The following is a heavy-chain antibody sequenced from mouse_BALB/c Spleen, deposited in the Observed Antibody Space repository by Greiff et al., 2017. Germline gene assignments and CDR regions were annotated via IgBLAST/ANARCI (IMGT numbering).Heavy chain of an antibody. V-gene: IGHV1S81*02. CDR3: GRGGKDAMDY. CDR2: INPSNGRT. J-gene: IGHJ4*01. CDR1: GYTFTSYW. D-gene: IGHD1-3*01. Sequence: VQLQQPGAELVKPGASVKLSCKASGYTFTSYWMHWVKQRPGQGLEWIGEINPSNGRTNYNQKFKSKATLTVDKSSSTAYMQLSSLTSEDSAVYCCGRGGKDAMDYWGQGTSVTVSS.